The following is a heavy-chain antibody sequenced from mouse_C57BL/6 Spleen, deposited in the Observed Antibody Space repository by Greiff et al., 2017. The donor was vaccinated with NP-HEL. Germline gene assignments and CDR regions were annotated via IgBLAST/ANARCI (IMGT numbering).Heavy chain of an antibody. V-gene: IGHV5-16*01. J-gene: IGHJ2*01. CDR3: ARGRYPDY. D-gene: IGHD1-1*01. Sequence: EVQLVESEGGLVQPGSSMKLSCTASGFTFSDYYMAWVRQVPEKGLEWVANINYDGSSTYYLDSLKSRFIISRDNAKNILYLQMSSLKSEDTATYYCARGRYPDYWGQGTTLTVSS. CDR2: INYDGSST. CDR1: GFTFSDYY.